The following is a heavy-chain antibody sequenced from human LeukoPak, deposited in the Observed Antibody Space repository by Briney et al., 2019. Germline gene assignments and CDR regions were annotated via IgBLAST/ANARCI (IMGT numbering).Heavy chain of an antibody. J-gene: IGHJ4*02. D-gene: IGHD2-21*02. V-gene: IGHV1-2*06. Sequence: ASMKVSCKASGYTFTGYYVHWVRQAPGQGLEWMGRINPNSGDTNYAQKFQGRVTMTRDTSISTAYMELSRLRSDDTAVYYCARDYCGGDCFPDYWGQGTLVTVSS. CDR1: GYTFTGYY. CDR3: ARDYCGGDCFPDY. CDR2: INPNSGDT.